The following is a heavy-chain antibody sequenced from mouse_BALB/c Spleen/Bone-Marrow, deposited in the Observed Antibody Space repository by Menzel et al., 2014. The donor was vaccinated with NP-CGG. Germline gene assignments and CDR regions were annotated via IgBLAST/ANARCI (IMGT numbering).Heavy chain of an antibody. V-gene: IGHV5-17*02. CDR2: ISSGSSTI. CDR1: GFTFSSFG. J-gene: IGHJ4*01. D-gene: IGHD2-4*01. Sequence: EVKLMGSGLGLVQPGGSRKLSCAASGFTFSSFGMHWVRQAPEKGLEWVAYISSGSSTIYYADTVKGRFTISRDNPKNTLFVQMTSLKSEDTAMYYCARKGVLITHYYAMDYCCQATPVTISS. CDR3: ARKGVLITHYYAMDY.